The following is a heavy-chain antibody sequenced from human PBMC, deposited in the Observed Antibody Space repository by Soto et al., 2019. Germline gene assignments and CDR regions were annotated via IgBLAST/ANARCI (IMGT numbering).Heavy chain of an antibody. J-gene: IGHJ4*02. D-gene: IGHD1-26*01. CDR1: GFTFSSYW. CDR2: INNDGSSR. V-gene: IGHV3-74*01. CDR3: SRDATTGYSAPGDY. Sequence: PGGSLRLSCAASGFTFSSYWMHWVRQSPGKGLMWVSRINNDGSSRSYADSVKGRFTISRDNAKNTLYLQVNSLRAEDTAVYYCSRDATTGYSAPGDYWGQGTLVTVSS.